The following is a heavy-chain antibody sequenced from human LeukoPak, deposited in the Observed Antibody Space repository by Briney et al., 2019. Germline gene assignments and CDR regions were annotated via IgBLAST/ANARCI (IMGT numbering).Heavy chain of an antibody. Sequence: GGSLRLSCAVSGITLSNYGMSWVRQAPGKGLEWVAGISDSGGSTSYAGSVKGRFTISRDNPKNTLYLQMNSLRAEDTAVYFCAKRGVVIRVILVGFHKAAYYFDSWGQGALVTVSS. V-gene: IGHV3-23*01. CDR3: AKRGVVIRVILVGFHKAAYYFDS. D-gene: IGHD3-22*01. J-gene: IGHJ4*02. CDR1: GITLSNYG. CDR2: ISDSGGST.